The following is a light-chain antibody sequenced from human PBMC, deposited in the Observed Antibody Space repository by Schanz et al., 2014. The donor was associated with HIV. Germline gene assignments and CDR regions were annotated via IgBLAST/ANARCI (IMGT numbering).Light chain of an antibody. CDR3: QYFGNSGGT. Sequence: EIVLTQSPGTLSLSPGDRATLSCRASQSISSNYLAWYQQKPGQAPRLVIYATSTRAAGIPDRFSGTGSGTDFTLTISSLEPEDFAVYYCQYFGNSGGTFGGGTKVEIK. J-gene: IGKJ4*01. CDR2: ATS. V-gene: IGKV3-20*01. CDR1: QSISSNY.